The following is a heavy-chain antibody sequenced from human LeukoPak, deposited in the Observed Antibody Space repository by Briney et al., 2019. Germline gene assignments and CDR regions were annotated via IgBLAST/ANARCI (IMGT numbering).Heavy chain of an antibody. CDR1: GFTFDDYA. V-gene: IGHV3-9*01. D-gene: IGHD5-18*01. J-gene: IGHJ4*02. Sequence: GGSLTLSCAASGFTFDDYAMHWVRQAPGKGLEWVSGISWNSGSIGYADSVKGRFTISRDNAKNSLYLQMNSLRAEDTALYYCAKDGEGYSYGSFDYWGQGTLVTVSS. CDR2: ISWNSGSI. CDR3: AKDGEGYSYGSFDY.